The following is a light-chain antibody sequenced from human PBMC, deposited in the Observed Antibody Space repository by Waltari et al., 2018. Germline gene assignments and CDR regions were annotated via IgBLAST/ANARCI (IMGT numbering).Light chain of an antibody. CDR3: AAWDDSLTGLWV. CDR2: TNI. Sequence: QSVLTQPPSASGTPGQRVTISCSGSSSNIGRNSVHWYQQFPGTAPKLLIYTNIQRPSGVPDRFSGSKSGTSASLAISGLRSEDEADYYCAAWDDSLTGLWVFGGGTKLTVL. J-gene: IGLJ3*02. CDR1: SSNIGRNS. V-gene: IGLV1-44*01.